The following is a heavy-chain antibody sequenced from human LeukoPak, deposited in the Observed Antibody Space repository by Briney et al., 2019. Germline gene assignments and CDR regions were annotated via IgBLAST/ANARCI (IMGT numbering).Heavy chain of an antibody. V-gene: IGHV3-33*01. CDR1: GFXFSSYG. CDR3: ARAVAGVDY. CDR2: IWSDGSKT. D-gene: IGHD6-19*01. Sequence: PGRSLRLSCAASGFXFSSYGIHWVRQAPGKGLEWVAVIWSDGSKTYYVDSVKGRFTISRDNSNNTLYLQMNSLRAEDTAVYYCARAVAGVDYWGQGTLVTVSS. J-gene: IGHJ4*02.